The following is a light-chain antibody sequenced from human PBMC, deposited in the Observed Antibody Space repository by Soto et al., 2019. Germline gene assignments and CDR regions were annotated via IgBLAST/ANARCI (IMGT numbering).Light chain of an antibody. V-gene: IGKV1-12*01. CDR1: QSITSW. CDR3: QQANSFPQWT. CDR2: DTS. Sequence: ASVGDKVTITCRASQSITSWLAWYQQKPGKAPKLLIYDTSNLETGVPSRFSGSGSGTDFTLTISSLQPEDFATYYCQQANSFPQWTFGQGTKVDI. J-gene: IGKJ1*01.